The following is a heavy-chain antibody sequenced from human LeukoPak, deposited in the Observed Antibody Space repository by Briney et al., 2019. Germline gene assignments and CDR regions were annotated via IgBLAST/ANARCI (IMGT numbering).Heavy chain of an antibody. CDR2: IYPGDSDT. J-gene: IGHJ4*02. CDR1: GSRFSSYW. Sequence: GAPLQISFKASGSRFSSYWIAWVRQMPGKGREWMGIIYPGDSDTRYSPSFQGQVTISADKSISTAYLQWSSLKASDTAMYYCARQDVRALYYFDSWGQGTLVTVSS. D-gene: IGHD5-24*01. CDR3: ARQDVRALYYFDS. V-gene: IGHV5-51*01.